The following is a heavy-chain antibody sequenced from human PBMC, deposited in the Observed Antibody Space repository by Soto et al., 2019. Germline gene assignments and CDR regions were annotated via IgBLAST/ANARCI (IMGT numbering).Heavy chain of an antibody. V-gene: IGHV3-15*07. Sequence: PGGSLRLSCAASGFTFSDGWMNWVRQAPGKGLEWVGRIKSKSDGGTTDYAAPVKGRFTISRDASKTPLYLQMNSLKTEDTAVYYCTTSSAGYYYAMDVWGQGTTVTAP. CDR3: TTSSAGYYYAMDV. J-gene: IGHJ6*02. CDR2: IKSKSDGGTT. D-gene: IGHD6-6*01. CDR1: GFTFSDGW.